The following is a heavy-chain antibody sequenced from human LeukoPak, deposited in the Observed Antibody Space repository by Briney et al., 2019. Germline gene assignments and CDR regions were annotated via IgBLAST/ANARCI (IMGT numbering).Heavy chain of an antibody. Sequence: NPSQTLSLTCTVSGGSISSGDYYWSWIRQPPGKGLEWIGYIYYSGSTYYNPSLKSRVTISVDTSKNQFSLKLSSVSAADTAVYYCARFGITIFGVVNAFDYWGQGTLVTVSS. CDR2: IYYSGST. CDR1: GGSISSGDYY. J-gene: IGHJ4*02. V-gene: IGHV4-30-4*01. D-gene: IGHD3-3*01. CDR3: ARFGITIFGVVNAFDY.